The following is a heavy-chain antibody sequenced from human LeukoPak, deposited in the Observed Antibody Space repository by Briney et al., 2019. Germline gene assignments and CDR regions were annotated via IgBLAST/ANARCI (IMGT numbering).Heavy chain of an antibody. CDR3: AGSWNIHFDY. Sequence: PGRSLRLSCAASGFMFNVYAMHWVRQAPGKGLEWVAVIRYDGSDINYADSVKGRFTISRDNSKNTLYLEMNSLRVEDTAVYFCAGSWNIHFDYWGQGTLVTVSS. D-gene: IGHD1/OR15-1a*01. J-gene: IGHJ4*02. CDR1: GFMFNVYA. CDR2: IRYDGSDI. V-gene: IGHV3-33*01.